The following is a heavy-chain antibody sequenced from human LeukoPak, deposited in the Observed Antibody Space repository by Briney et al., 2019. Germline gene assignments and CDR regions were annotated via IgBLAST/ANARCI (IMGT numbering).Heavy chain of an antibody. CDR1: GYTFTGYY. Sequence: ASVKVSCKASGYTFTGYYMHWLRQAPAQGLEWMGRINPNSGGTNYAQKFQGRVTMTRDTSISTAYMELSRLRSDDTAVYYCAREANYGDYTHFDYWGQGTLVTVSS. CDR2: INPNSGGT. D-gene: IGHD4-17*01. V-gene: IGHV1-2*06. J-gene: IGHJ4*02. CDR3: AREANYGDYTHFDY.